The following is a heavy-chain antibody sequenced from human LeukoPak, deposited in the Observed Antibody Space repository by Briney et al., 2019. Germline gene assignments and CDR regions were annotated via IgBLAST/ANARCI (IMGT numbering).Heavy chain of an antibody. V-gene: IGHV3-53*05. D-gene: IGHD3-22*01. Sequence: GGSLRLSCAASGFTVSSNYMSWVRQAPGKGLEWVSVIYSGGSTYYADSVKGRFTISRDNSKNTLYLQMNSLRAEDTAVYYCARESDSSGYYGGHAFDIWGQGTMVTVSS. J-gene: IGHJ3*02. CDR2: IYSGGST. CDR1: GFTVSSNY. CDR3: ARESDSSGYYGGHAFDI.